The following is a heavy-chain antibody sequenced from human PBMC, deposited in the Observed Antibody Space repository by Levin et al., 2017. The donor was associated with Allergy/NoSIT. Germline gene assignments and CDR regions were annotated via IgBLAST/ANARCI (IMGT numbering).Heavy chain of an antibody. CDR3: AGRDSLLATGRDY. CDR1: GGSISSYY. J-gene: IGHJ4*02. Sequence: SETLSLTCTVSGGSISSYYWSWIRQPPGKGLEWIGYIYYSGSTNYNPSLKSRVTISVDTSKNQFSLTLSSVTAADTAVYYCAGRDSLLATGRDYWGQGTLVTVSS. V-gene: IGHV4-59*01. D-gene: IGHD1-1*01. CDR2: IYYSGST.